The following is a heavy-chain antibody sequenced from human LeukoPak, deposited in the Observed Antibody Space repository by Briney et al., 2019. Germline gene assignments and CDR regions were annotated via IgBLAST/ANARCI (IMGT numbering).Heavy chain of an antibody. CDR1: GGSFSGYY. V-gene: IGHV4-34*01. D-gene: IGHD4-11*01. CDR2: INHSGST. CDR3: ARSATVYHYYYYYGMDV. J-gene: IGHJ6*02. Sequence: SETLSLTCAVYGGSFSGYYWSWIRQPPGKGLEWIGEINHSGSTNYNPSLKSRVTISVDTSKNQFSLKLSSVTAADTAVYYCARSATVYHYYYYYGMDVWGQGTTVTVPS.